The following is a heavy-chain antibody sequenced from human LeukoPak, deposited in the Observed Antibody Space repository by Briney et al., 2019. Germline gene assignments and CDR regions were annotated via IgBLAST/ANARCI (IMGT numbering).Heavy chain of an antibody. D-gene: IGHD3-22*01. CDR2: IYSGGST. CDR1: GITVSSNY. CDR3: ARDSSDYPYFDY. J-gene: IGHJ4*02. Sequence: PGGSLRLSCAGSGITVSSNYMSWVRQAPGKGLEWVSVIYSGGSTDYADSVKGRFTISRDNSKNTMYLQMNSLRAEDTAVYYCARDSSDYPYFDYWGQGTVVTVSS. V-gene: IGHV3-66*01.